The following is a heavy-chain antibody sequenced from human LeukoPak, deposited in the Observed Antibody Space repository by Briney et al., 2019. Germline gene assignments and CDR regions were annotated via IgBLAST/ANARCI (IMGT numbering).Heavy chain of an antibody. V-gene: IGHV3-30*03. Sequence: PGTSLRLSCVASGITFSNYGMHWVRQAPGKGLEWVAVTSSDLNVKLYADSVKGRFTISRDNSRSTLYLQMNSLRPEDTAIYYCAREGYYGSGSPPSLYFDYWGQGTLVTVSS. J-gene: IGHJ4*02. D-gene: IGHD3-10*01. CDR1: GITFSNYG. CDR2: TSSDLNVK. CDR3: AREGYYGSGSPPSLYFDY.